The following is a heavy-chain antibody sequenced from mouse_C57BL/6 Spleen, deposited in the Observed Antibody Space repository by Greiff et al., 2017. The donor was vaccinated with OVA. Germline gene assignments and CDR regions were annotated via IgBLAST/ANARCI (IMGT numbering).Heavy chain of an antibody. J-gene: IGHJ4*01. CDR1: GYSITSGYD. CDR3: AREGAGEAMDY. D-gene: IGHD3-3*01. V-gene: IGHV3-1*01. Sequence: EVKLMESGPGMVKPSQSLSLTCTVTGYSITSGYDWHWIRHFPGNKLEWMGYISYSGSTNYNPSLKSRISITHDTSKNHFFLKLNSVTTEDTATYYCAREGAGEAMDYWGQGTSVTVSS. CDR2: ISYSGST.